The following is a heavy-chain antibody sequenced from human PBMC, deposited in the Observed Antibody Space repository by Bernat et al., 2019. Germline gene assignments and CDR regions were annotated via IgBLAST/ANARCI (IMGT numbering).Heavy chain of an antibody. CDR2: ISYSGNL. CDR1: GGSISSSSYY. Sequence: QLQLQESGPGLLKPSETLSLTCTVSGGSISSSSYYWGWIRQPPGKGLEWIGSISYSGNLYYNPSLKSRVTISVDTSKNQFSLKLSSVTAADTAVYYCARLEVTTVDAFDLWGQGTMVTVSS. D-gene: IGHD4-17*01. J-gene: IGHJ3*01. V-gene: IGHV4-39*01. CDR3: ARLEVTTVDAFDL.